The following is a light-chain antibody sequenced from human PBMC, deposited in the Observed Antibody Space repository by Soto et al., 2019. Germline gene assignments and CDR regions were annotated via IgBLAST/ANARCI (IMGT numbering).Light chain of an antibody. CDR1: QDISNY. CDR2: DAS. CDR3: QQYDNLPPFT. Sequence: DIQMTQSPSSLSASVGDRVTITCQASQDISNYLNWYQQKPGKAPKLLIYDASNLETGDPSRFSESGSGTDFTFTISSLQPEDIATYYCQQYDNLPPFTFGPGTKVDIK. J-gene: IGKJ3*01. V-gene: IGKV1-33*01.